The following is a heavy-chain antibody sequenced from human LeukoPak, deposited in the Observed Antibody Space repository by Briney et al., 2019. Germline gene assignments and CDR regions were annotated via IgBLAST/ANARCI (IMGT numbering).Heavy chain of an antibody. CDR3: IRDEALWRLDY. Sequence: GGSLRLSCAASGFTVSNHWMRWVRQAPGKGLVWVSRIDERGSNAMYADSVKGRFSISRDNAKNTVNLQMNRLRAEDTGVYYCIRDEALWRLDYWGQGTLVTVSS. CDR2: IDERGSNA. V-gene: IGHV3-74*03. D-gene: IGHD2-21*01. J-gene: IGHJ4*02. CDR1: GFTVSNHW.